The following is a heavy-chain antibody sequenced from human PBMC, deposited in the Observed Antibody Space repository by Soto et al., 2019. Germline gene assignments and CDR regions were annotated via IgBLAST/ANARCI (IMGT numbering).Heavy chain of an antibody. CDR3: AKDSGYNYGYFRWFDP. D-gene: IGHD5-18*01. V-gene: IGHV4-59*01. CDR2: IFYSGST. CDR1: GGSISNYY. J-gene: IGHJ5*02. Sequence: SETLSLTCTFSGGSISNYYWSWIRQPPGRGLEWIGHIFYSGSTNYNPALKSRVTISVDTSKSQFSLKLSSVTAADTAVYYCAKDSGYNYGYFRWFDPWGQGTLVTVSS.